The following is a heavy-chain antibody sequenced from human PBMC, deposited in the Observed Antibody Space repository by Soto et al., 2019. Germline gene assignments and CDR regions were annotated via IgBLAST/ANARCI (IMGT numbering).Heavy chain of an antibody. J-gene: IGHJ4*02. CDR1: GYTFTSYA. CDR3: AGERSPLILFDY. Sequence: ASVKVSCKASGYTFTSYAIHWVRQAPGQRLEWMGGINPSIGNTNYAQKFQGRVTITTDTSTSTAYMELSSLRSEDTAVYYCAGERSPLILFDYWGQGTLVTVSS. CDR2: INPSIGNT. V-gene: IGHV1-3*01.